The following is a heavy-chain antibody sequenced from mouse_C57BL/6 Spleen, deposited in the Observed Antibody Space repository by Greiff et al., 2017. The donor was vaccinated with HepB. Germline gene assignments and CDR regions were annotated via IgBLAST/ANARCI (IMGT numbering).Heavy chain of an antibody. Sequence: QVQLQQPGAELVKPGASVKMSCKASGYTFTSYWITWVKQRPGQGLEWIGDIYPGSGSTNYNEKFKSKATLTVDTSSSTAYMQLSSLTSEDSAVYYCARHYYGSSYGFDYWGQGTTLTVSS. CDR2: IYPGSGST. CDR3: ARHYYGSSYGFDY. J-gene: IGHJ2*01. CDR1: GYTFTSYW. V-gene: IGHV1-55*01. D-gene: IGHD1-1*01.